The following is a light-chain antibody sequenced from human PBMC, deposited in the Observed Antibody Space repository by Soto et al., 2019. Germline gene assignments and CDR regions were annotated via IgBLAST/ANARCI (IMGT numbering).Light chain of an antibody. CDR3: QQRSTWLYT. Sequence: EILLAQSPATLSLSPGERVTLSCKASQDVSIFLAWYQQKPGQAPRLLIHDASNWATGVPARFSGSGSGRDFTLTITSLEPADFAVYYCQQRSTWLYTCGQGTKLEV. J-gene: IGKJ2*01. V-gene: IGKV3-11*02. CDR1: QDVSIF. CDR2: DAS.